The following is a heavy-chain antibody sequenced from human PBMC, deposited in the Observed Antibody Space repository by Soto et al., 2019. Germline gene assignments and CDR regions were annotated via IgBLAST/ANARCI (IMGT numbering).Heavy chain of an antibody. CDR3: ARDKITGLFDY. V-gene: IGHV4-4*02. CDR1: GGSISSSNW. Sequence: SETLSLTCTVSGGSISSSNWWGWIRQPPGKGLEWIGEINHSGSTNYNPSLKSRVTISVDTSKNQFSLKLTSVTAADTAVYYCARDKITGLFDYWGQGTLVTVSS. D-gene: IGHD2-8*02. J-gene: IGHJ4*02. CDR2: INHSGST.